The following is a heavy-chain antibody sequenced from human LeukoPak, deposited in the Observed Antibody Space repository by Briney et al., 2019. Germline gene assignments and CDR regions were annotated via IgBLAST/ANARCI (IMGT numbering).Heavy chain of an antibody. CDR2: IKEDGSKK. D-gene: IGHD4-17*01. Sequence: PGGSLRLSCGASGFTLSSYWMTWVRQAPGKGLEWVANIKEDGSKKYYVESVRGRFTISRDNAENSLYLQMNSLRAEDTAVYYCARVIGSYGDSAYWGQGALVTVSS. CDR1: GFTLSSYW. J-gene: IGHJ4*02. CDR3: ARVIGSYGDSAY. V-gene: IGHV3-7*01.